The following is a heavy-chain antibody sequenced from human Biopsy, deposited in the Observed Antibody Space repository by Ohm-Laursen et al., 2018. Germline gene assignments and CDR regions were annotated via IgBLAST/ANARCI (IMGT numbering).Heavy chain of an antibody. CDR3: ARDRMTDVFGGPTRTDVFDS. V-gene: IGHV1-2*02. D-gene: IGHD3-10*01. CDR1: GYTFNDYY. CDR2: VNPNSGAT. J-gene: IGHJ4*02. Sequence: ASVKVSCKASGYTFNDYYFHWVRQSPGQGLEWMGWVNPNSGATNSAEKFRGRVTLTRDTSISAVYIELRRLKSDDAAVYFCARDRMTDVFGGPTRTDVFDSWGQGTPVTVSS.